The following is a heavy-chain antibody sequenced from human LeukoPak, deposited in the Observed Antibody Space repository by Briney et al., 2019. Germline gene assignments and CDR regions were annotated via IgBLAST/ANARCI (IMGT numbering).Heavy chain of an antibody. Sequence: GESLKISCKGSGYSFTSYWIGWVRQMPGKGLEWMGIIYPGDSDTRYSPSFQGQVTISADKSISTAYLQWSSLKASDTAMDYCARADRGCSGGSCYDYWGQGTLVTVSS. D-gene: IGHD2-15*01. V-gene: IGHV5-51*01. J-gene: IGHJ4*02. CDR3: ARADRGCSGGSCYDY. CDR2: IYPGDSDT. CDR1: GYSFTSYW.